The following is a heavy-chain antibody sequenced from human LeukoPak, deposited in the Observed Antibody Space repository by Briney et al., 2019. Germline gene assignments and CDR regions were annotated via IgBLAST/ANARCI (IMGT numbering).Heavy chain of an antibody. Sequence: SETLSLTCSVSGGSISSVDYYWSWIRQPPGKGLEWIGYIYPSGRTYYNPSLTSRLTISVDTSENQFSLKLTSVTTADTAVYYCARGIGYCRSANYYGSGDYWGQGTLVTVSS. CDR1: GGSISSVDYY. J-gene: IGHJ4*02. CDR3: ARGIGYCRSANYYGSGDY. V-gene: IGHV4-30-4*01. D-gene: IGHD4/OR15-4a*01. CDR2: IYPSGRT.